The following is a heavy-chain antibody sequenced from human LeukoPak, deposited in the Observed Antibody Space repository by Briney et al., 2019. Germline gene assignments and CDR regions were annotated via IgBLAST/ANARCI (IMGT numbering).Heavy chain of an antibody. D-gene: IGHD3-10*01. CDR3: AKVAVFWFYGSGSYFDY. Sequence: PGGSLRLSCAASGFTFSTYAMTWVRQAPGKGLEWVSAVSGSGGTTFYADSVKGRFTISRDNSKNTVYLEMDSLRDEDTAVYYCAKVAVFWFYGSGSYFDYWGQGSLVTVSS. J-gene: IGHJ4*02. V-gene: IGHV3-23*01. CDR1: GFTFSTYA. CDR2: VSGSGGTT.